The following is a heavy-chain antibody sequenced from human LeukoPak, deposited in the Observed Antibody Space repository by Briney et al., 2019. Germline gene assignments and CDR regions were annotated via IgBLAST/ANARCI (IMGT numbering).Heavy chain of an antibody. CDR1: GGSVSSGGYY. CDR2: IYYSGST. D-gene: IGHD4-17*01. V-gene: IGHV4-61*08. J-gene: IGHJ4*02. Sequence: SETLSLTCTVSGGSVSSGGYYWSWIRQPPGKGLEWIGYIYYSGSTTYNPFLNSRVTISVDTSKNKFSLKLSSVTAADTAVYYCARVPISTTARGYFDYWGQGTLVTVSS. CDR3: ARVPISTTARGYFDY.